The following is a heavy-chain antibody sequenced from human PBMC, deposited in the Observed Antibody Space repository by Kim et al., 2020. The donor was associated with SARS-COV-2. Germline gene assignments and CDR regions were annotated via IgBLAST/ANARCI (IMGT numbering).Heavy chain of an antibody. D-gene: IGHD3-16*01. Sequence: GSTYYADSVTSRFTISRNNSKTTLYLQMNSLRDEDTAVYYCAKEGGYYWGQGTLVTVSS. CDR2: GST. J-gene: IGHJ4*02. CDR3: AKEGGYY. V-gene: IGHV3-23*01.